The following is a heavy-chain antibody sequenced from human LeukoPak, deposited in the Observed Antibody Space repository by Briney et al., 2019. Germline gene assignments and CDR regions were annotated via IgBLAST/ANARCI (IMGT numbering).Heavy chain of an antibody. CDR2: IYYSGST. V-gene: IGHV4-31*03. J-gene: IGHJ4*02. Sequence: SETLSLTCTVSGGSISSGGYYWSWIRQHPGKGLEWIGYIYYSGSTYYNPSLKSRVTISVDTSKNQFSLKLSSVTAADTAVYYCARGLRGPYDFWSGYWGVYFDYWGQGTLVTVSS. CDR3: ARGLRGPYDFWSGYWGVYFDY. CDR1: GGSISSGGYY. D-gene: IGHD3-3*01.